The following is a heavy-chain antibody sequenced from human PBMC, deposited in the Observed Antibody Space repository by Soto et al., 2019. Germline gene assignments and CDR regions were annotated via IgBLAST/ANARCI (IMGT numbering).Heavy chain of an antibody. CDR2: IIPIFGTA. V-gene: IGHV1-69*13. D-gene: IGHD3-10*01. Sequence: GASVKVSCKGSGGTFSSYAISWVRQAPGQGLEWMGGIIPIFGTANYAQKFQGRVTITADESTSTAYMELSNLRSEDTAVYYCARASTQIDDYILWFGDYYGMDVWGQGTTVTVSS. CDR3: ARASTQIDDYILWFGDYYGMDV. J-gene: IGHJ6*02. CDR1: GGTFSSYA.